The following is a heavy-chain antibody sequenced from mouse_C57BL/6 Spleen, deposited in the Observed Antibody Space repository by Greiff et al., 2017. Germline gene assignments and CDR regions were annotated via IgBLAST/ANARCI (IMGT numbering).Heavy chain of an antibody. V-gene: IGHV1-42*01. Sequence: DVQLQESGPELVKPGASVKISCKASGYSFTGYYMNWVKQSPEKSLEWIGEINPSTGGTTYNQKFKAKATLTVDKSSSTAYMQLKSLTSEDSAVYYCAIYGEGGPFDYWGQGTTLTVSS. CDR3: AIYGEGGPFDY. D-gene: IGHD2-13*01. CDR2: INPSTGGT. J-gene: IGHJ2*01. CDR1: GYSFTGYY.